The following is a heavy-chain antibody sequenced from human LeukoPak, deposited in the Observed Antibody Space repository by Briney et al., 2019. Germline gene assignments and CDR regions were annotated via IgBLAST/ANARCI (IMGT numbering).Heavy chain of an antibody. CDR3: ARGDTAMVSDAFDI. CDR2: IIPIFGTA. CDR1: GGTFSSYA. D-gene: IGHD5-18*01. Sequence: ASVKVSCKASGGTFSSYAISWVRRAPGQGLEWMGGIIPIFGTANYAQKFQGRVTITADESTSTAYMELSSLRSEDTAVYYCARGDTAMVSDAFDIWGQGTMVTVSS. J-gene: IGHJ3*02. V-gene: IGHV1-69*13.